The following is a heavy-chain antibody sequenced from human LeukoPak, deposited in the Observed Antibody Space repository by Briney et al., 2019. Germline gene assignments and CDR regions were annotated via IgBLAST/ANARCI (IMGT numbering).Heavy chain of an antibody. Sequence: ASVKVSCKASGGTFSSYAISWVRQAPGQGLEWMGRIIPIFGTANYAQKFQGRVTITTDESTSTAYMELSRLRSDDTAVNYCARDLSAVAGGGALWGQGTLVTVSS. CDR3: ARDLSAVAGGGAL. CDR1: GGTFSSYA. J-gene: IGHJ4*02. D-gene: IGHD6-19*01. CDR2: IIPIFGTA. V-gene: IGHV1-69*05.